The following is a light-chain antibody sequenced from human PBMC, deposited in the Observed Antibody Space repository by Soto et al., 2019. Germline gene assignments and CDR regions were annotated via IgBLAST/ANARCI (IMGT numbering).Light chain of an antibody. CDR2: GAS. CDR3: QKYNSAPLT. J-gene: IGKJ4*01. V-gene: IGKV1-39*01. Sequence: DIQMTQSPSSLSASVGDRVTITCRTSQSISTSLNWYQRKPGKAPKILIYGASSLHNGVPSRFSGGGSGTDFTLTISSLQPEDVAAYYCQKYNSAPLTFGGGTKVDIK. CDR1: QSISTS.